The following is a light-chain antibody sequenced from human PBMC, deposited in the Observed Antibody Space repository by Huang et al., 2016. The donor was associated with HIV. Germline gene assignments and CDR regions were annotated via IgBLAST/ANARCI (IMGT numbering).Light chain of an antibody. Sequence: EIVLTQSPATLSFFPGQRVSLSCRASQNINTHLAWYQQRPGQPPRLLIYDASSRVPGVAARFSGSDSGTDFTLTISSLESEDFATYYCQQRVNGLTFGGGTKV. J-gene: IGKJ4*01. CDR3: QQRVNGLT. CDR2: DAS. CDR1: QNINTH. V-gene: IGKV3-11*01.